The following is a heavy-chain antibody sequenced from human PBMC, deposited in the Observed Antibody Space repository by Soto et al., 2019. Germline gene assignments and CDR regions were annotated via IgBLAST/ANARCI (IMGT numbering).Heavy chain of an antibody. CDR3: ARELASYNDY. V-gene: IGHV3-74*01. J-gene: IGHJ4*02. D-gene: IGHD1-1*01. CDR2: IDGDGSRT. Sequence: EVQLVESGGGLVQPGGSLRLSCAASGFTFSGSWMHWVRQAPVKGLVWVSRIDGDGSRTNYADSVKGRFTISRDNAKNTLYLQMNSLRAEDTAVYYCARELASYNDYWGQGTLVTVSS. CDR1: GFTFSGSW.